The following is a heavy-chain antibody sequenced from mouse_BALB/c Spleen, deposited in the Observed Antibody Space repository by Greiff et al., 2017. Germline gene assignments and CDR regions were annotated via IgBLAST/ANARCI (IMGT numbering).Heavy chain of an antibody. CDR3: GRDYYGSSYGY. J-gene: IGHJ2*01. Sequence: EVKLMESGGGLVQPGGSLRLSCATSGFTFTDYYMSWVRQPPGKALEWLGFIRNKANGYTTEYSASVKGRFTISRDNSQSILYLQMNTLRAEDSATYYCGRDYYGSSYGYWGQGTTLTVSS. CDR1: GFTFTDYY. V-gene: IGHV7-3*02. D-gene: IGHD1-1*01. CDR2: IRNKANGYTT.